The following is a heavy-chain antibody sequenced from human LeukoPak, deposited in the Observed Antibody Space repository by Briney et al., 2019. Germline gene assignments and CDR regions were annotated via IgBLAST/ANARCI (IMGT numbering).Heavy chain of an antibody. V-gene: IGHV3-7*01. CDR2: INHFGNEE. CDR1: GFTFSSYA. CDR3: GRGKVWSRTYFDF. J-gene: IGHJ4*02. D-gene: IGHD3-10*01. Sequence: GGSLRLSCAASGFTFSSYAMSWVRQAPGKGLEWVANINHFGNEEYYVDSVKGRFTISRDNAKISLYLQMNSLRAEDTAVYYCGRGKVWSRTYFDFWGQGTLVTVSS.